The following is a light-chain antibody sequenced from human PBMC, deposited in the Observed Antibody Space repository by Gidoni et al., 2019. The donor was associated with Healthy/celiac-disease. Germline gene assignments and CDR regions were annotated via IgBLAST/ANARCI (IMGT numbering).Light chain of an antibody. Sequence: SSELTQDPAVSVDLGQTVRITCQGDSIRSYDASLYQQKPGQAPLLVIYGNNNRPSVIPDRFSGSSLGNTASLTITGDQAEDEADYYCNSRDSSGNVFGTGTKVTVL. J-gene: IGLJ1*01. CDR3: NSRDSSGNV. CDR1: SIRSYD. V-gene: IGLV3-19*01. CDR2: GNN.